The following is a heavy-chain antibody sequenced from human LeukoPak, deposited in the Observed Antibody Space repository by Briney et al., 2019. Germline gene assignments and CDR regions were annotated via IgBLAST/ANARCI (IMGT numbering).Heavy chain of an antibody. J-gene: IGHJ4*02. V-gene: IGHV3-49*04. CDR2: IRSKAYGGTT. D-gene: IGHD6-13*01. CDR3: TRDRVAAAGTKDFDY. CDR1: GFSFSNSG. Sequence: GGSLRLSCTASGFSFSNSGINWVRQAPGKGLEWVGFIRSKAYGGTTEYAASVKGRFTISRDDSKSIAYLQMNSLKTEDTAVYYCTRDRVAAAGTKDFDYWGQGTLVTVSS.